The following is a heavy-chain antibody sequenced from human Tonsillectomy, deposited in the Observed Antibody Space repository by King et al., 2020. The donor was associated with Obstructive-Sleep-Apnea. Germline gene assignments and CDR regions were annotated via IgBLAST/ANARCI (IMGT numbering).Heavy chain of an antibody. V-gene: IGHV1-69*04. D-gene: IGHD6-19*01. J-gene: IGHJ4*02. CDR2: IIPILGIA. CDR3: AREMWSSGCPYFDY. Sequence: QLVQSEAEVKKPGSSVKVSCKASGGTFSSYAISWVRQAPGQGLEWMGGIIPILGIANYAQKFQGRVTITADKSTSTAYMELSSLRSEDTAVYYSAREMWSSGCPYFDYWGQGTLVTVSS. CDR1: GGTFSSYA.